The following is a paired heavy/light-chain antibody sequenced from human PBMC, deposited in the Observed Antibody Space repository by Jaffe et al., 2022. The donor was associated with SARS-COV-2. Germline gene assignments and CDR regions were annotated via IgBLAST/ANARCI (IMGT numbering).Heavy chain of an antibody. J-gene: IGHJ4*02. CDR1: GFTFSYYP. V-gene: IGHV3-30*04. CDR2: VSSDGSTK. CDR3: ARTEGGNRYTGYFDY. D-gene: IGHD3-16*01. Sequence: QVQLVESGGGVVQPGRSLRLSCAASGFTFSYYPMHWVRQAPGKGLQWVAVVSSDGSTKYYADSVKGRFTISRDNSKNTLFLQMNSLRAEDTAMYYCARTEGGNRYTGYFDYWGQGTLVTVSS.
Light chain of an antibody. J-gene: IGKJ1*01. Sequence: DIQMTQSPSSLSASVGDRVTITCRASQSISSYLSWYQQKPGKAPKVLIYAASSLQSGVPSRFSGSGSGTDFTLTISSLQPEDFATYYCQQSYSTPQTFGQGTKVEIK. V-gene: IGKV1-39*01. CDR2: AAS. CDR1: QSISSY. CDR3: QQSYSTPQT.